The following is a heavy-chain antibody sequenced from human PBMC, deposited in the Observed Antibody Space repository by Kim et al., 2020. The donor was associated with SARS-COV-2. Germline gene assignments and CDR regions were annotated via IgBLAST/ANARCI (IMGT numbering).Heavy chain of an antibody. Sequence: SETLSLTCTVSGGSINGGGFHWSWIRQHPGKGLEWIGYIYDSGSTYYNPSLKRRVTISINTSKNQFSLNLTSVTAADTAVYDCARGAYYYASAKGGWVDPRGQGTLVTVSS. CDR1: GGSINGGGFH. CDR3: ARGAYYYASAKGGWVDP. CDR2: IYDSGST. D-gene: IGHD3-10*01. V-gene: IGHV4-31*03. J-gene: IGHJ5*02.